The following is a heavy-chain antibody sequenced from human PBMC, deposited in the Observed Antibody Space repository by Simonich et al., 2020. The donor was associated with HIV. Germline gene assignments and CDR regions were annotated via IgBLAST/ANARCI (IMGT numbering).Heavy chain of an antibody. CDR3: ASGSSKEEYYYGMDV. J-gene: IGHJ6*02. Sequence: QVQLVESGGGVVQPGRSLRLSCAASGFTFSRYGMHWVGQAPGRGLGWVEVIWYDGSNKYNADSVKGRFTISRDNSKNTLYLQMNSLRAEDTAVYYCASGSSKEEYYYGMDVWGQGTTVTVSS. CDR1: GFTFSRYG. D-gene: IGHD1-26*01. CDR2: IWYDGSNK. V-gene: IGHV3-33*01.